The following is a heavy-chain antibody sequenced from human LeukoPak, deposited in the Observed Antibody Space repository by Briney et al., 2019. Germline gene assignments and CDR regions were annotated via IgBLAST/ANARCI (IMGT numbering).Heavy chain of an antibody. V-gene: IGHV4-34*01. D-gene: IGHD4-17*01. J-gene: IGHJ2*01. CDR2: INHSGST. CDR3: ARGDGDGRYWSFDL. Sequence: SETLSLTCAVYGGSFSGYYWSWIRQPPGKGLEWIGEINHSGSTNYNPSLKSRVTISVDTSKNQFSLKLSSVTAADTAVYYCARGDGDGRYWSFDLWGRGTLVTVSS. CDR1: GGSFSGYY.